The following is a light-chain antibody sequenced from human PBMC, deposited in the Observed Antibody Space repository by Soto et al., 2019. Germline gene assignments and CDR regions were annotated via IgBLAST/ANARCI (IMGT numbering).Light chain of an antibody. V-gene: IGLV2-14*01. CDR3: SSYGGSPTYV. J-gene: IGLJ1*01. CDR1: SSDVGGYNY. CDR2: EVS. Sequence: QSVLTQPASVSGSPGQSITISCTGTSSDVGGYNYVSWYQQHPGKAPKLMIYEVSNRPSGVSNRFSGSKSVNTASLTISGLQAEDKADYHCSSYGGSPTYVFGPRTKVTVL.